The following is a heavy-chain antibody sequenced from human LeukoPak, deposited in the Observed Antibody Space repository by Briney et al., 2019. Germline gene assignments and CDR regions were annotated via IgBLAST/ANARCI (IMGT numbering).Heavy chain of an antibody. CDR1: GGSISSYY. V-gene: IGHV4-59*01. CDR2: IHYSGSP. Sequence: PSETLFLTCTVSGGSISSYYWSWIRQPPGKGLEWIGYIHYSGSPNYNPSLKSRVTISVDTSKNQFSLRLNSVTAADTAVYYCARSSEGRYYYDSSGYSYYYYYMDVWGKGTTVTISS. J-gene: IGHJ6*03. CDR3: ARSSEGRYYYDSSGYSYYYYYMDV. D-gene: IGHD3-22*01.